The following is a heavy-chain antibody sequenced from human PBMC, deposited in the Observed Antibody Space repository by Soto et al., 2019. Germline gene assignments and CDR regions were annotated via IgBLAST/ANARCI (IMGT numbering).Heavy chain of an antibody. Sequence: ASVKVSCKASGYTFTDYYIHWVRQAPGQRLEWIGWINTYSGGTDYAQKFHGRVTMTRDTSITTAFMELTRLRSDDTAVYYCAREGVTSNASDSDYRGQATLVTV. V-gene: IGHV1-2*02. J-gene: IGHJ4*02. CDR3: AREGVTSNASDSDY. CDR2: INTYSGGT. D-gene: IGHD2-8*01. CDR1: GYTFTDYY.